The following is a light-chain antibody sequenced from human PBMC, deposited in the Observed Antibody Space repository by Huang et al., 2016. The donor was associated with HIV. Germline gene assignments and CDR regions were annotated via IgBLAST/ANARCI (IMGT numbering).Light chain of an antibody. Sequence: DIQMTQSPSSLSASVVYRVTITFRANQSISNYLNWYQQKPGKAPKRLIYAASSLQSGVPARFSGSGSGTDFTLTISSLQPEDFATYYCQQSYSTPITFGQGTRLEIK. CDR1: QSISNY. CDR3: QQSYSTPIT. CDR2: AAS. V-gene: IGKV1-39*01. J-gene: IGKJ5*01.